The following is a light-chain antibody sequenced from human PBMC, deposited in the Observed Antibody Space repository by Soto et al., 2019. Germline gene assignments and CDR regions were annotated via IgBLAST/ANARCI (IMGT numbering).Light chain of an antibody. CDR1: QSLNTN. CDR2: GAS. Sequence: ETVMTQSPATLPVSPGEGATLSCRASQSLNTNLAWYQQKLGQAPRVLIYGASTRATGIPARFSGSGSGTEFTLTIRGLQSEDSGVYFCHEYNTWPWTFGQGTRVEIK. J-gene: IGKJ1*01. CDR3: HEYNTWPWT. V-gene: IGKV3-15*01.